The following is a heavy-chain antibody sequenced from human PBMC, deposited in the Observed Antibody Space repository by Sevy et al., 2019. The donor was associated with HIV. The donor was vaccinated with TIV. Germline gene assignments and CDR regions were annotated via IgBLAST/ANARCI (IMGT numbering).Heavy chain of an antibody. CDR1: GGSISSSDSY. D-gene: IGHD5-12*01. V-gene: IGHV4-30-4*01. Sequence: SETLSLTCTVSGGSISSSDSYWSWIRQPPGKGLEWIGYIHYSGGTYYNPFLKSRVAMSVDTSEKQFSLKLSLLTAADTAVYYCAIKRGYNHGPFDYWGQGTLVTVSS. J-gene: IGHJ4*02. CDR2: IHYSGGT. CDR3: AIKRGYNHGPFDY.